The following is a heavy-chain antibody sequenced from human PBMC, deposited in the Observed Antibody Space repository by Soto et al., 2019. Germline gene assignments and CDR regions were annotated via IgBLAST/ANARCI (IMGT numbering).Heavy chain of an antibody. Sequence: GGSLRLSCAASGFTFSSYAMSWVRQAPGKGLEWVSAISGSGGSTYYADSVKGRFTISRDNSKNTLYLQMNSLRAEDTAVYYCAKDDYSGRAYYYYYGMDVWGQGTTVTV. CDR3: AKDDYSGRAYYYYYGMDV. J-gene: IGHJ6*02. CDR2: ISGSGGST. CDR1: GFTFSSYA. V-gene: IGHV3-23*01. D-gene: IGHD3-10*01.